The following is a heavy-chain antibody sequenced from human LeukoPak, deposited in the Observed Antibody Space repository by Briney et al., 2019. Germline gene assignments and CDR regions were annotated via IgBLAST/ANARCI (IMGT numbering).Heavy chain of an antibody. CDR3: ARTFYYYYYMDV. D-gene: IGHD2-2*01. CDR2: ISLNSGSI. J-gene: IGHJ6*03. V-gene: IGHV3-9*03. CDR1: VFTFAVYA. Sequence: GGSLRLSCAASVFTFAVYAMHSVRQAPGEGLGWVLGISLNSGSIGYAESVKARFTISRDNAKNSLYLQMNSLRAEDMVLYYCARTFYYYYYMDVWGKGTTVTVSS.